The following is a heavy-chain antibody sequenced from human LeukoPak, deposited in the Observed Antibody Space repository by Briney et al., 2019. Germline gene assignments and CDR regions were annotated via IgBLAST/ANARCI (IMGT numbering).Heavy chain of an antibody. V-gene: IGHV3-30-3*01. J-gene: IGHJ5*02. CDR2: ISYDGSNK. CDR3: ARDGTVTAGPFDP. Sequence: GGSLRLSCAVYGFTFSNYAMHWVRQAPGKGLEWMSFISYDGSNKDYAHSVKGRFNISRDDAKSTLYLQMNSLRPEDTAVYYCARDGTVTAGPFDPWGQGTLVTVSS. CDR1: GFTFSNYA. D-gene: IGHD4-11*01.